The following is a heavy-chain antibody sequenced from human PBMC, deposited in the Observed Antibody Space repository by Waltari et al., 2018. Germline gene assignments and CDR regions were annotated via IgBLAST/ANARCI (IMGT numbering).Heavy chain of an antibody. CDR2: IWYDGSNK. V-gene: IGHV3-30*18. CDR3: AKGGPYGSGLDAFDI. CDR1: GFTFSSYG. J-gene: IGHJ3*02. D-gene: IGHD3-10*01. Sequence: QVQLVESGGGVVQPGRSLRLSCAASGFTFSSYGMHWVRQAPGKGLEWVAVIWYDGSNKYYADSVKGRFTISRDNSKNTLYLQMNSLRAEDTAMYYCAKGGPYGSGLDAFDIWGQGTMVTVSS.